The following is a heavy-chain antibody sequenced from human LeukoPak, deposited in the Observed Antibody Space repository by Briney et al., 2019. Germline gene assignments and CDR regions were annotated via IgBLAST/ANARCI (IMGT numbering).Heavy chain of an antibody. CDR2: ISYDGSNK. CDR1: GFTFSSYA. V-gene: IGHV3-30-3*01. J-gene: IGHJ5*02. CDR3: ARDEQQLIRGWFDP. D-gene: IGHD6-13*01. Sequence: PGGSLRLSCAASGFTFSSYAMHWVRQAPGKGLEWVAVISYDGSNKYYADSVKGRFTISRDNSKNTLYLQMNSLRAEDTAVYYCARDEQQLIRGWFDPWGQGILVTVSS.